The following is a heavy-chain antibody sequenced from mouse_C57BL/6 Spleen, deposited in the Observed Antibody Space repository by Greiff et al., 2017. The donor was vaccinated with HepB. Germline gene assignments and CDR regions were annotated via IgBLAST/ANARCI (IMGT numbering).Heavy chain of an antibody. CDR3: ARRVRTWFAY. J-gene: IGHJ3*01. CDR1: GFTFSSYG. V-gene: IGHV5-6*01. D-gene: IGHD2-14*01. CDR2: ISSGGSYT. Sequence: EVQLQESGGDLVKPGGSLKLSCAASGFTFSSYGMSWVRQTPDKRLEWVATISSGGSYTYYPDSVKGRFTISRDNAKNTLYLQMSSLKSEDTAMYYCARRVRTWFAYWGQGTLVTVSA.